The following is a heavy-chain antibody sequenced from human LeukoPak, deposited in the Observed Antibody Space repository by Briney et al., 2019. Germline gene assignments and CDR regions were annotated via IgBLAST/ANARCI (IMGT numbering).Heavy chain of an antibody. CDR2: INGNTGGT. CDR3: TTLGRLWYGDHDGFDI. V-gene: IGHV1-2*02. J-gene: IGHJ3*02. D-gene: IGHD3-10*01. CDR1: GYTFTGYY. Sequence: ASVKVSCKASGYTFTGYYMQWVRQAPGQGLEWMGWINGNTGGTNYAQKFQGRVTMTRDTSTSTAYIELSRLRSDDTAVYYCTTLGRLWYGDHDGFDIWGQGTMVTVSS.